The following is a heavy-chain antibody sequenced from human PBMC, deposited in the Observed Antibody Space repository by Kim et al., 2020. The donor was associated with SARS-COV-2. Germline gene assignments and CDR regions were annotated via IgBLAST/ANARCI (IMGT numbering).Heavy chain of an antibody. Sequence: GGSLRLSCAASGFTFSSYWMSWVRQAPGKGLEWVANIKQDGSEKYYVDSVKGRFTISRDNAKNSLYLQMNSLRAEDTAVYYCARAPTSRDGYCSSTSCSYHYYGMDVWGQGTTVTVSS. J-gene: IGHJ6*02. CDR1: GFTFSSYW. CDR2: IKQDGSEK. CDR3: ARAPTSRDGYCSSTSCSYHYYGMDV. D-gene: IGHD2-2*03. V-gene: IGHV3-7*03.